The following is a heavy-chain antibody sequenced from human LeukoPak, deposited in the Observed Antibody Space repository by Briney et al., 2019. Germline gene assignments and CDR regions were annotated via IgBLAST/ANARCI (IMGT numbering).Heavy chain of an antibody. J-gene: IGHJ4*02. CDR2: ISGSGDTT. CDR3: ANPGRVSGSYNPFDY. D-gene: IGHD3-10*01. CDR1: GLTFSSYV. Sequence: GSLLFSCAASGLTFSSYVMSWVRQPPGKGLEWVSAISGSGDTTSYADSVKGRFTISRDNSKNTLYLQMNSLRAEDTAVYYCANPGRVSGSYNPFDYWGQGTLVTVSS. V-gene: IGHV3-23*01.